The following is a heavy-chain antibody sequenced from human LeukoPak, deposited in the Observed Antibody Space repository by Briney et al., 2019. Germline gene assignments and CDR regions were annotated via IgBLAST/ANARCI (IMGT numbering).Heavy chain of an antibody. D-gene: IGHD6-19*01. J-gene: IGHJ4*02. CDR2: ITSSSDTI. Sequence: PGGSLRLSCAASGFTFSTYNMIWVRQTPGKGLEWVSYITSSSDTIYYADSVKGRFTISRDNAKNSLFLQMNSLRAEDSAVYFCARVGYASGWDYWGQGSLVTVSS. CDR1: GFTFSTYN. CDR3: ARVGYASGWDY. V-gene: IGHV3-48*04.